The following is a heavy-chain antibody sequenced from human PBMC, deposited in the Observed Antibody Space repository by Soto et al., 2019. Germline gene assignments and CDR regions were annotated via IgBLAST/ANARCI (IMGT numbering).Heavy chain of an antibody. CDR1: GFTFSSYA. CDR2: ISGSGGST. CDR3: ARAGGLRYFDWLFSPPFAFDY. D-gene: IGHD3-9*01. Sequence: EVQLLESGGGLVQPGGSLRLSCAASGFTFSSYAMSWVRQAPGKGLEWVSAISGSGGSTYYADSVKGRFTISRDNSKNTLYLQMNSLRAEDTAVYYCARAGGLRYFDWLFSPPFAFDYWGQGTLVTVSS. V-gene: IGHV3-23*01. J-gene: IGHJ4*02.